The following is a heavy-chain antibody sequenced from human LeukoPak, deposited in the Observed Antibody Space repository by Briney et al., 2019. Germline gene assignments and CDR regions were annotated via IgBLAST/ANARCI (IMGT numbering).Heavy chain of an antibody. CDR3: ARDGGASGYFDY. V-gene: IGHV4-59*01. J-gene: IGHJ4*02. CDR1: GGSISSYY. Sequence: PSETLSLTCTASGGSISSYYWSWIRQPPGKGLEWIGYIYYSGSTNYNPSLKSRVTISVDTSKNQFSLKLSSVTAADTAVYYRARDGGASGYFDYWGQGTLVTVSS. CDR2: IYYSGST. D-gene: IGHD1-26*01.